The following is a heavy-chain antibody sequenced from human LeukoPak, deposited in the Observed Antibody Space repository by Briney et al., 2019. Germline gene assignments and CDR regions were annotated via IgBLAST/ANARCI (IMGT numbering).Heavy chain of an antibody. D-gene: IGHD1-26*01. CDR3: VRDLGGRSGH. V-gene: IGHV3-74*01. Sequence: GGSLRLSCAASGFTFSSNWVHWVRQAPGKGLVWVSRINEDGSTTNYADSVKGRSTIFRDNAKNTLYLQMNSLRAEDTAVYYCVRDLGGRSGHWGQGTLVTVSS. J-gene: IGHJ4*02. CDR2: INEDGSTT. CDR1: GFTFSSNW.